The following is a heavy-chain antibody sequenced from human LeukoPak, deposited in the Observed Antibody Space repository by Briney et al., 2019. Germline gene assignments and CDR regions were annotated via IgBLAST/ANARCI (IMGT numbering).Heavy chain of an antibody. CDR3: ARDNRDIATSD. V-gene: IGHV3-21*01. CDR1: GFTFSSYS. J-gene: IGHJ4*02. Sequence: GGSLRLSCAASGFTFSSYSMNWVRQAPGKGLEWVSSISSSSSYIYYADSVKGRFTISRDNAKNSLYLQMNSLRAEDTAVYYCARDNRDIATSDWGQGTLVTVSS. D-gene: IGHD5-12*01. CDR2: ISSSSSYI.